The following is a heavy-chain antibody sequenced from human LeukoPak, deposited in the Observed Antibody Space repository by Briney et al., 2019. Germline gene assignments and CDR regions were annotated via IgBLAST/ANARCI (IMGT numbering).Heavy chain of an antibody. CDR2: ISWNSGSI. D-gene: IGHD6-19*01. CDR3: AKDFSLDPGIAVAGRGNYFDY. CDR1: GFTFDDYA. V-gene: IGHV3-9*01. Sequence: PGGSLRLSCAASGFTFDDYAMHWVRQAPGKGLEWVSGISWNSGSIGYADSVKGRFTISRDNAKTSLYLQMNSLRAEDTAVYYCAKDFSLDPGIAVAGRGNYFDYWGQGTLVTVSS. J-gene: IGHJ4*02.